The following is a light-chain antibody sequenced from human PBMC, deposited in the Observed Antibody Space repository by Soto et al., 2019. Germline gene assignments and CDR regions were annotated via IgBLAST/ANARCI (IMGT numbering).Light chain of an antibody. CDR2: GVS. Sequence: EIVMTQSPATLSVSPGERATLSCRASQSVSSYLAWYQQKPGQAPRLLIYGVSTRATGVPARFSGSGSGTEFTLTISSLQSEDFAVYFCRQCNDWPLITFGQGTRLEAK. J-gene: IGKJ5*01. V-gene: IGKV3-15*01. CDR3: RQCNDWPLIT. CDR1: QSVSSY.